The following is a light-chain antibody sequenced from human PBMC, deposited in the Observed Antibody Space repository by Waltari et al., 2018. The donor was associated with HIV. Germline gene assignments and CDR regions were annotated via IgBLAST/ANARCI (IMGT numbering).Light chain of an antibody. CDR1: NSNIGQNG. J-gene: IGLJ3*02. CDR2: SKN. CDR3: SVWDDSLSVQV. Sequence: QSVLIQSPSMSGTPGQSITISCSGSNSNIGQNGVYWQQQFPVTAPKVLIYSKNRRPSGVPDRFSGSKSGTSASLAISGLRSEDEADYYCSVWDDSLSVQVFGGGTKLTVL. V-gene: IGLV1-47*01.